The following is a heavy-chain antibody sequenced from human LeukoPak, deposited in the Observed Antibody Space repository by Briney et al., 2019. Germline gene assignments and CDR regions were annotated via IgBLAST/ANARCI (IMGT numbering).Heavy chain of an antibody. D-gene: IGHD6-13*01. CDR3: ARVTAGKLDY. J-gene: IGHJ4*02. Sequence: SQTLSLTCAISGDSVSSNSVAWNWIRQSPSRGLEWLGRTYYRSKWNNDYAVSVKSRITINPDASKNQFSLQVNSVTPEDTAVYYCARVTAGKLDYWGQGTLVTVSS. CDR2: TYYRSKWNN. V-gene: IGHV6-1*01. CDR1: GDSVSSNSVA.